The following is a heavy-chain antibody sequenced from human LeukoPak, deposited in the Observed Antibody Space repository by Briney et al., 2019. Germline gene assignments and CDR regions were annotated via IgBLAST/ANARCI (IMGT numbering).Heavy chain of an antibody. CDR2: ISGSGGST. V-gene: IGHV3-23*01. CDR3: AKDQFTLKGDCGGDCSTYYFDY. J-gene: IGHJ4*02. CDR1: GFTFSSYA. D-gene: IGHD2-21*02. Sequence: GGSLRLSCAASGFTFSSYAMSWVRQAPGKGLEWVSAISGSGGSTYYADSVKGRFTISRDNSTNTLYLQMNSLRAEDTAVYYCAKDQFTLKGDCGGDCSTYYFDYWGQGILVAVSS.